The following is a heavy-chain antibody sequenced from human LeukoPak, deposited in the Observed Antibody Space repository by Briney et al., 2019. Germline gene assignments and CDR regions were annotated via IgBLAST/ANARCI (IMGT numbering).Heavy chain of an antibody. V-gene: IGHV3-22*01. D-gene: IGHD6-19*01. CDR1: GFTFRYYY. Sequence: PGGSLRLSCAATGFTFRYYYMSGVRPAPGPGLEWVGLIRNKANGVTTDYTTSGKGRFTISRDDSKSIPYLQMKRLKTEDTAVYYCSSPRWLVLLLSLDCWGQGTLVTVSS. CDR2: IRNKANGVTT. J-gene: IGHJ4*02. CDR3: SSPRWLVLLLSLDC.